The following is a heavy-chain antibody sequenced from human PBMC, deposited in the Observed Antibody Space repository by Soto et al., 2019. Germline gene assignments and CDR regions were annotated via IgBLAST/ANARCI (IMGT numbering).Heavy chain of an antibody. CDR2: IKSKTDGGTT. CDR3: TTVVNYDILTGYYKTFDY. J-gene: IGHJ4*02. Sequence: PGGSLRLSCAVSRFTFSNAWMCWVLQAPGKGLEWVGRIKSKTDGGTTDYAAPVKGRFTISRDDSKNTLYLQMNSLKTEDTAVYYCTTVVNYDILTGYYKTFDYWGQET. D-gene: IGHD3-9*01. V-gene: IGHV3-15*01. CDR1: RFTFSNAW.